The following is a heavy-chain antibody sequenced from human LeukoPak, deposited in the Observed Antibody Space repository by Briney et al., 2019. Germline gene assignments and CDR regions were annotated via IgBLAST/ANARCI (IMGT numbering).Heavy chain of an antibody. CDR2: LSNSGTT. CDR1: GGSISRFY. D-gene: IGHD3-10*01. V-gene: IGHV4-59*08. J-gene: IGHJ5*02. CDR3: ARHQFYFDSGRSSPETFWFDP. Sequence: SETLSLTCTVSGGSISRFYWSWIRQSPGKGLEWIRYLSNSGTTNYNPSLKSRVTISVETSRKQFSLKLTSLTAADTAVYYCARHQFYFDSGRSSPETFWFDPWGQGTLVTVSS.